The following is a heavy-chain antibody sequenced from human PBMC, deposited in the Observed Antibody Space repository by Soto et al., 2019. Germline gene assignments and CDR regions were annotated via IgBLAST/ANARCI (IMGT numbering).Heavy chain of an antibody. CDR3: ARDFRPPYGVRYFDY. Sequence: EVQLVESGGGLVQPGGSLRLSCAASGFTVSSNYMSWVRQAPGKGLEWVSVIYSGGSTYYADSLKGRFTISRHNSKNTLYLLMNSLRAEDTAVYYCARDFRPPYGVRYFDYWGQGTLGTVSS. J-gene: IGHJ4*02. D-gene: IGHD4-17*01. V-gene: IGHV3-53*04. CDR1: GFTVSSNY. CDR2: IYSGGST.